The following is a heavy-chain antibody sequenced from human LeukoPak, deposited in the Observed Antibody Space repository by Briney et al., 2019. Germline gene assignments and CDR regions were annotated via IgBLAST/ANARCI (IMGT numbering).Heavy chain of an antibody. CDR2: IKEDGSDK. V-gene: IGHV3-7*01. CDR1: GFTFSDYY. Sequence: PGGSLRLSCAASGFTFSDYYMSWIRQAPGKGLEWVANIKEDGSDKNYVESVKGRFTISRDNAKNSVYLQMNSLRGEDTAVYYCARDAAYGYDRFDYWGQGTQVTVSS. J-gene: IGHJ4*02. D-gene: IGHD5-18*01. CDR3: ARDAAYGYDRFDY.